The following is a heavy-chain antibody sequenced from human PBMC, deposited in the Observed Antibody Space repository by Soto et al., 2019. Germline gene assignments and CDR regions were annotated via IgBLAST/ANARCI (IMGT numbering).Heavy chain of an antibody. Sequence: SETLSLTCIVSGGSISSYSYYWGWIRQPPGKGLEWIGSIHYSGSTYYNPSLKSRVTISVDTSKNQFSLKLSSVTAADTAVYYCARHAAYDSVWGKSDGSDYWGQGTLVTVSS. CDR1: GGSISSYSYY. V-gene: IGHV4-39*01. CDR2: IHYSGST. CDR3: ARHAAYDSVWGKSDGSDY. D-gene: IGHD3-16*01. J-gene: IGHJ4*02.